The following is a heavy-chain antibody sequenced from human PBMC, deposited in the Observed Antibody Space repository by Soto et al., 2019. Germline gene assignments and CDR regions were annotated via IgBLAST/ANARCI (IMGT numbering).Heavy chain of an antibody. D-gene: IGHD6-19*01. Sequence: EVQLLESGGGLVQPGGSLRLSCAASGFTFSSYAMSWVRQGPGKGLELVSGISGSGESTYYADSVKGRFTISRDNSKNTLYLQMNSLRAEDTAVYYCAKDYSSGSYYFDYWGQGTLVTVSS. V-gene: IGHV3-23*01. J-gene: IGHJ4*02. CDR1: GFTFSSYA. CDR2: ISGSGEST. CDR3: AKDYSSGSYYFDY.